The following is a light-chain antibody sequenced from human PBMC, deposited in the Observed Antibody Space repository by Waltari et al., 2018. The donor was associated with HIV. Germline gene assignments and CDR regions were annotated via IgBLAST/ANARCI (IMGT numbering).Light chain of an antibody. CDR2: GAS. CDR3: QQYYNWPPLT. Sequence: EIVMTQSPATLSVFPGDRATLSCRASQSVSSNLAWYQQKPGQAPRPLIYGASTRATGIPARCSGSGSGTEFTLTISSLQSEDFAVYYCQQYYNWPPLTFGGGTKVEI. J-gene: IGKJ4*01. V-gene: IGKV3-15*01. CDR1: QSVSSN.